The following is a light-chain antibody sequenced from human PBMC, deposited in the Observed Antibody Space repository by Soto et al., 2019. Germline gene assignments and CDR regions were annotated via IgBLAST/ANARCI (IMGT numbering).Light chain of an antibody. CDR2: KAP. J-gene: IGKJ1*01. CDR3: QQYNYYWT. CDR1: QSISYW. V-gene: IGKV1-5*03. Sequence: DIQMTQSPSTLSASVGDRVTITCRASQSISYWLAWYQQKPGKAPNLLIYKAPSLESGVPSRFSGSGSGTEFTLTISSLQPDDFATYYCQQYNYYWTFGQGTKVVIK.